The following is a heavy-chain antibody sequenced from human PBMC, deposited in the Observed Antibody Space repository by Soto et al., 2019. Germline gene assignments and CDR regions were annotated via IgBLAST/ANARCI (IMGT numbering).Heavy chain of an antibody. V-gene: IGHV1-45*02. Sequence: QMQLVQSGAEVKKTGSSVTVSCKALGNTFTYRYLHWVRQAPGQALECMGWITPFSGDVHYAQKFQERVTITRDRSSNTAYMQMSSLRSEDTAMYFCAGGGAGSGPFSWELPDHWGQGTLVTVSS. CDR2: ITPFSGDV. J-gene: IGHJ4*02. CDR3: AGGGAGSGPFSWELPDH. D-gene: IGHD1-26*01. CDR1: GNTFTYRY.